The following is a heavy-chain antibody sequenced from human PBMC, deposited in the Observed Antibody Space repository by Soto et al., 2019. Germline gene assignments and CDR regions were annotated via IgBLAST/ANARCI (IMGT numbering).Heavy chain of an antibody. CDR3: ATTYSFTH. Sequence: GGSLRLSCAASGFMFSAYTMNWVRQAPGKGLEWLSSISDDSSYIDYADSLRGRFTVSRDNARNSLYLQIDSLGVEDTAVYYCATTYSFTHWGPGTLVTVSS. CDR1: GFMFSAYT. J-gene: IGHJ4*02. CDR2: ISDDSSYI. V-gene: IGHV3-21*06. D-gene: IGHD2-21*01.